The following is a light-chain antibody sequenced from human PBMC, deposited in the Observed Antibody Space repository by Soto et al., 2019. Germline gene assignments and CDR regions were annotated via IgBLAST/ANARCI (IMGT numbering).Light chain of an antibody. CDR2: AAS. Sequence: DIQMTQSPSSLSASVGDRVTITCRASQSISSYLTWYQQKPGKAPKLLIYAASSLQSGVPSRFSGSGSGTYVTLHISSLQPADFATYYCQQSYSIFNYTFGHGTKLEIK. J-gene: IGKJ2*01. V-gene: IGKV1-39*01. CDR3: QQSYSIFNYT. CDR1: QSISSY.